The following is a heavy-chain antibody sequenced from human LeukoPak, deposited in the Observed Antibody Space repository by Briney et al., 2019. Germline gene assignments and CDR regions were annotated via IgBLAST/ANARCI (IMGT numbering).Heavy chain of an antibody. V-gene: IGHV3-30*02. CDR3: AKCLQWELLTSFDY. J-gene: IGHJ4*02. D-gene: IGHD1-26*01. Sequence: GGSLRLSCAASGFTFSSYGMHWVRQAPGKGLEWVAFIRYDGSNKYYADSVKGRFTISRDNSKNTLYLQMNSLRAEDTAVYYCAKCLQWELLTSFDYWGQGTLVTVSS. CDR1: GFTFSSYG. CDR2: IRYDGSNK.